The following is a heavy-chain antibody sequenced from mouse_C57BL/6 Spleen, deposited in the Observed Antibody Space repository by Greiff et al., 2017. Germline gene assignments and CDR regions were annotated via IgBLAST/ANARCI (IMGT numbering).Heavy chain of an antibody. CDR1: GYSITSGYY. V-gene: IGHV3-6*01. J-gene: IGHJ4*01. D-gene: IGHD4-1*01. CDR2: ISYDGSN. Sequence: EVKLEESGPGLVKPSQSLSLTCSVTGYSITSGYYWNWIRQFPGNKLEWMGYISYDGSNNYNPSLKNRISITRDTSKNQFFLKLNSVTTEDTATYYCAKLTGEVDYWGQGTSVTVSS. CDR3: AKLTGEVDY.